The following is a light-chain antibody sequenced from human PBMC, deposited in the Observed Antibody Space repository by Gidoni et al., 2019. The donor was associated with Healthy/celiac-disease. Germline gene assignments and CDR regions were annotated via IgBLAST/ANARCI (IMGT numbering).Light chain of an antibody. CDR1: SSDVGGYNY. J-gene: IGLJ2*01. CDR3: SSYTSSSTLTV. Sequence: QSALTQPASVSGSPGQSFTISCTGTSSDVGGYNYVSWSQKHPGKAPKLMIYAVSNRPSGVSNRFSGSKSGNTASLTISGLQAEDEADYYCSSYTSSSTLTVFGGGTKLTVL. V-gene: IGLV2-14*01. CDR2: AVS.